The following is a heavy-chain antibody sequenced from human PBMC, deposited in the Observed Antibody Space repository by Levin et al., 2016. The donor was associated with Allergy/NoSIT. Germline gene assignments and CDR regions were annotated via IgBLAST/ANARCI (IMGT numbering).Heavy chain of an antibody. Sequence: GGSLRLSCAASGFTFSSYGMHWVRQAPGKGLEWVAVIWYDGSNKYYADSVKGRFTISRDNSKNTLYLQMNSLRAEDTAVYYCARGGDSSSWYYFDYWGQGTLVTVSS. CDR1: GFTFSSYG. J-gene: IGHJ4*02. CDR3: ARGGDSSSWYYFDY. D-gene: IGHD6-13*01. V-gene: IGHV3-33*01. CDR2: IWYDGSNK.